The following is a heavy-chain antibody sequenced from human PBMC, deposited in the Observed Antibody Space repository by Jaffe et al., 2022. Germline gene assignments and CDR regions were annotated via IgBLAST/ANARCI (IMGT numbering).Heavy chain of an antibody. CDR3: AKDRSIWYSSSCLLFDY. J-gene: IGHJ4*02. V-gene: IGHV3-30*02. CDR1: GFTFSSYG. Sequence: QVQLVESGGGVVQPGGSLRLSCAASGFTFSSYGMHWVRQAPGKGLEWVAFIRYDGSNKYYADSVKGRFTISRDNSKNTLYLQMNSLRAEDTAVYYCAKDRSIWYSSSCLLFDYWGQGTLVTVSS. D-gene: IGHD6-13*01. CDR2: IRYDGSNK.